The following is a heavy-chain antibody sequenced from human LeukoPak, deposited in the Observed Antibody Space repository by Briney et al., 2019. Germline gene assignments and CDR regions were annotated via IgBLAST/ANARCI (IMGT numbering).Heavy chain of an antibody. CDR2: IKSKTDGGTT. CDR3: TRGSYGGNAGGGAFDI. V-gene: IGHV3-15*01. CDR1: GFTFSNAW. Sequence: GGSLRLSCAASGFTFSNAWMSWVRQAPGKGLEWVGRIKSKTDGGTTDYAAPVKGRFTILRDDSKNTLYLQMNSLKTEDTAVYYCTRGSYGGNAGGGAFDIWGQGTMVTVSS. D-gene: IGHD4-23*01. J-gene: IGHJ3*02.